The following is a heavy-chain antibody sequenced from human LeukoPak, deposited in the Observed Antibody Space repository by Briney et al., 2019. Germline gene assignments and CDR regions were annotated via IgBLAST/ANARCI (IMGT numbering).Heavy chain of an antibody. D-gene: IGHD3-22*01. CDR2: IYYSGST. CDR1: GDSISSYY. V-gene: IGHV4-59*04. J-gene: IGHJ5*02. Sequence: PSETLSLTCTVSGDSISSYYWSWIRQPPGKGLEWIGHIYYSGSTYYNPSLKSRVTISVDTSENQFSLKLSSVTAADTAVYYCARCFITGTFRGWFDPWGQGTLVTVSS. CDR3: ARCFITGTFRGWFDP.